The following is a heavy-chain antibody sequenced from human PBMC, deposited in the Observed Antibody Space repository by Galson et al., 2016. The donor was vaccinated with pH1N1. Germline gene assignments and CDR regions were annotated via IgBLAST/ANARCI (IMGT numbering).Heavy chain of an antibody. CDR3: ARRYYFDY. CDR1: GYSVTRYY. J-gene: IGHJ4*02. V-gene: IGHV1-46*01. CDR2: IDPSDGTT. Sequence: SVKVSCKAAGYSVTRYYMHWVRQAPGQGLEWMGIIDPSDGTTTYSQKFQGRIILTRDTSTNSVHMELTTLRSDDSATYFCARRYYFDYWGQGTLVTVSS.